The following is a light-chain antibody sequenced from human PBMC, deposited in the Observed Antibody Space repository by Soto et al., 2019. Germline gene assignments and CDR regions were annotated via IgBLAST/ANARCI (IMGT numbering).Light chain of an antibody. V-gene: IGKV2-28*01. CDR1: QRLLHSNGNTF. Sequence: EIVMTQSPPSLTVTPGEPASISCRSSQRLLHSNGNTFLDWYLQKPGQSPQILIYLGSNRASGVPDRVSGSEAGTDSTLKISRVEAEDVGVNYCMQAQQTPYTFGQVTKLEIK. J-gene: IGKJ2*01. CDR3: MQAQQTPYT. CDR2: LGS.